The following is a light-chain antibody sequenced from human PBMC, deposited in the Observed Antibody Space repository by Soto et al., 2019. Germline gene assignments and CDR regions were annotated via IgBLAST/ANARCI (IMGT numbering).Light chain of an antibody. CDR3: QQYGSSPRT. CDR1: QSVRSDY. Sequence: EIVLTQSPGTLSLSPGERATLSCRASQSVRSDYLAWYQQKPGQAPRLHIYGASTRATGIPDRFTGSGSGTDFTLTISRLEPGDFAVYYCQQYGSSPRTFGQGTKVEIK. CDR2: GAS. V-gene: IGKV3-20*01. J-gene: IGKJ1*01.